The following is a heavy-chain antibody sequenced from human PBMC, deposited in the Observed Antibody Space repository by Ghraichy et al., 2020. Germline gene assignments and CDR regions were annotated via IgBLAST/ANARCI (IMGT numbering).Heavy chain of an antibody. D-gene: IGHD2-15*01. CDR2: IKSDGTDR. CDR1: GFALSNYW. J-gene: IGHJ4*02. CDR3: AREYCRGGRCFFGTGGSHFDY. V-gene: IGHV3-74*01. Sequence: GGYLRLSCAASGFALSNYWMHWVRQAPGKGLLWVSRIKSDGTDRTYADSVKGRFTISRDNAKNTLYLQMNSLRAEDTAVYYCAREYCRGGRCFFGTGGSHFDYWGQGILVTVSS.